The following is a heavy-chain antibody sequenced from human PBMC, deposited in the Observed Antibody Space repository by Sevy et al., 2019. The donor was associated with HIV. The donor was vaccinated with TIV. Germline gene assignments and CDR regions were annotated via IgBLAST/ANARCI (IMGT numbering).Heavy chain of an antibody. J-gene: IGHJ6*02. CDR1: GYTLTELS. Sequence: ASVKVSCKVSGYTLTELSMHWVRQAPGKGLEWMGGFDPEDGETIYAQKFQGRVTMTGDTATATAYLELSSLRSEDTAVYYCATIRGYYSGLYYYYGMDVWGQGTTVTVSS. D-gene: IGHD3-22*01. V-gene: IGHV1-24*01. CDR3: ATIRGYYSGLYYYYGMDV. CDR2: FDPEDGET.